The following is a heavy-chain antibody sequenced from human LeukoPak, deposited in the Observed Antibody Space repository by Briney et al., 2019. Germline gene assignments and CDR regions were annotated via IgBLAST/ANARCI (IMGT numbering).Heavy chain of an antibody. CDR1: GFTFSSYA. CDR2: ISGSGGST. J-gene: IGHJ5*02. CDR3: AKAGSNYYGSGSYYNALPYNWFDP. Sequence: GGSLRLSCAASGFTFSSYAMSWVRQAPGKGLEWVSAISGSGGSTYYADSVKGRFTISRDNSKNTLYLQMNSLRAEDTAVYYCAKAGSNYYGSGSYYNALPYNWFDPWGQGTLVTVSS. V-gene: IGHV3-23*01. D-gene: IGHD3-10*01.